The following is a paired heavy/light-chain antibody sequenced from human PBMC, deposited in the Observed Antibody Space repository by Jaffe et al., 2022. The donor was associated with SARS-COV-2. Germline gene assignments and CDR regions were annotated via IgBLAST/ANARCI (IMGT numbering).Light chain of an antibody. CDR1: NIGSKS. CDR2: DDS. J-gene: IGLJ1*01. CDR3: QVWDSSSDHYV. Sequence: SYVLTQPPSVSVAPGQTARITCGGNNIGSKSVHWYQQKPGQAPVLVVYDDSDRPSGIPERFSGSNSGNTATLTISRVEAGDEADYYCQVWDSSSDHYVFGTGTKVTVL. V-gene: IGLV3-21*02.
Heavy chain of an antibody. CDR2: IYTSGST. V-gene: IGHV4-61*02. CDR3: ARDSRDIVGATGGQDGMDV. J-gene: IGHJ6*02. Sequence: QVQLQESGPGLVKPSQTLSLTCTVSGGSISSGSYYWSWIRQPAGKGLEWIGRIYTSGSTNYNPSLKSRVTISVDTSKNQFSLKLSSVTAADTAVYYCARDSRDIVGATGGQDGMDVWGQGTTVTVSS. D-gene: IGHD1-26*01. CDR1: GGSISSGSYY.